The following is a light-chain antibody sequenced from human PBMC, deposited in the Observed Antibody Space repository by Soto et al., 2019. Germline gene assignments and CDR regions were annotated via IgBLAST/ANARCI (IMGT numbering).Light chain of an antibody. V-gene: IGKV2-30*02. CDR3: MQGTHWPWT. J-gene: IGKJ1*01. CDR2: EVS. CDR1: QSLIHSDGSTY. Sequence: DVVMTQSPLSLPVTLGQPASISCTSSQSLIHSDGSTYLSWFQQRPGQSPRRLIYEVSDRDSGDPDRFSGSGSVTDFTLKISRVEAEDFGVYYCMQGTHWPWTFGQGTEVEIK.